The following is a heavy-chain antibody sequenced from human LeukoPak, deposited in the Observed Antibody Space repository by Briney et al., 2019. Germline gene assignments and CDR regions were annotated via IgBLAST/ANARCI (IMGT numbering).Heavy chain of an antibody. D-gene: IGHD3-3*01. Sequence: SETLSLTCAVSGYSISSGYYWGWIRQPPGKGLEWIGSIYHSGSTYYNPSLKSRVTISVDTSKNQFSLKLSSVTAADTAVYYCARQDGITIFGVDPWGQGTLVTVSS. CDR1: GYSISSGYY. CDR3: ARQDGITIFGVDP. CDR2: IYHSGST. V-gene: IGHV4-38-2*01. J-gene: IGHJ5*02.